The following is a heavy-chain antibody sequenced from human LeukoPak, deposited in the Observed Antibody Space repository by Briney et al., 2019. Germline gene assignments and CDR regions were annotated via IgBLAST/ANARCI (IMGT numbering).Heavy chain of an antibody. V-gene: IGHV4-34*01. CDR3: ARGGGSSWYVDY. CDR2: INHSGST. D-gene: IGHD6-13*01. Sequence: SETLSLTCAVSGGSFSDYYWSWLRQPPGKGLEWIGEINHSGSTDCSPSLKSRVTISVDTSKNQFSLKLSSVTAAATAVYYCARGGGSSWYVDYWGQGTLVTVSS. CDR1: GGSFSDYY. J-gene: IGHJ4*02.